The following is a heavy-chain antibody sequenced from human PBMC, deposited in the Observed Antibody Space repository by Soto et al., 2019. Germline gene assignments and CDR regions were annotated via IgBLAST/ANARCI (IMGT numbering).Heavy chain of an antibody. CDR1: GFTLDKCC. Sequence: PVGYLRLSFAASGFTLDKCCMNWVLQAPVKGLVWVSRIFSDGTTTTYADSVKVRFTISRDNAKNTLYLQMNSLRAEETAVYYCVASPESVASCNYWGQGSLVTVSS. V-gene: IGHV3-74*01. J-gene: IGHJ4*02. D-gene: IGHD2-21*01. CDR2: IFSDGTTT. CDR3: VASPESVASCNY.